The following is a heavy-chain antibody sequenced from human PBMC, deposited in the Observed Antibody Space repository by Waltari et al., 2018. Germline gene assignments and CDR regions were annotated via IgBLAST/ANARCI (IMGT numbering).Heavy chain of an antibody. CDR2: VYYTGNT. V-gene: IGHV4-59*08. Sequence: QVQLQESGPGLVQPSETLSLTCTVSGGSINIYYWSWIRQPSGKGLEWIGYVYYTGNTIYNPSLESRVTLSADTSKNQVSLRLRSVTAADTAVYYCARGMSSVWYGPFDYWGQGTLVTVSS. J-gene: IGHJ4*02. D-gene: IGHD6-19*01. CDR3: ARGMSSVWYGPFDY. CDR1: GGSINIYY.